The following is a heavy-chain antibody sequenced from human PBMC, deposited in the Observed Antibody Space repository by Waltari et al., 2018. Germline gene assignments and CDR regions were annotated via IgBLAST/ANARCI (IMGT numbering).Heavy chain of an antibody. V-gene: IGHV5-51*01. J-gene: IGHJ4*02. CDR1: GYSFTSYW. Sequence: EVQLVQSGAEVKKPGESLKISCKGSGYSFTSYWIGWVRQMPGEGLEWMGIIYPGDSDTRYSPSFQGQVTISADKSISTAYLQWSSLKASDTAMYYCARTYYDFWSGYRGFDYWGQGTLVTVSS. CDR2: IYPGDSDT. D-gene: IGHD3-3*01. CDR3: ARTYYDFWSGYRGFDY.